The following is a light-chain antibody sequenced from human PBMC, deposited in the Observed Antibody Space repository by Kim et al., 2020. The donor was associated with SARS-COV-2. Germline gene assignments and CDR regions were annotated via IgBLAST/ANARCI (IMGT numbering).Light chain of an antibody. CDR3: QQYANSPVT. V-gene: IGKV3-20*01. J-gene: IGKJ5*01. CDR1: QSVSGSY. CDR2: GGS. Sequence: EIVLTQSPGTLSLSPGERATLSCRASQSVSGSYLAWYQQKPGQPPRLLIYGGSSRATGIPDRFSGSGSGTDFTLAISRLEPEDFAVYSCQQYANSPVTFGQGTRPEIK.